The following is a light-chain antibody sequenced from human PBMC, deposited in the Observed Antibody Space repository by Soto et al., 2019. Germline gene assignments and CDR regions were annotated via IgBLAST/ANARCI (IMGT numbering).Light chain of an antibody. CDR1: LRFKGY. J-gene: IGKJ1*01. Sequence: EIVLTQSPATLSLSPGESATLSCGASLRFKGYLAWYQQRPGLAPRLLIYDASVRAPGIPDRFRGSGSGTEFTLTISRLEPGDSAVYYCQQYGTSTRTFGQGTKVEI. CDR2: DAS. V-gene: IGKV3D-20*01. CDR3: QQYGTSTRT.